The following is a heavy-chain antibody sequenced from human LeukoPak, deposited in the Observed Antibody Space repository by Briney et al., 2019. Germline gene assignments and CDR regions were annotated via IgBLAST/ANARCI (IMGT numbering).Heavy chain of an antibody. V-gene: IGHV1-18*01. CDR1: GGTFSSHG. CDR2: INTYNGNT. CDR3: ARQSRVVVAAAIRGDDAYDI. D-gene: IGHD2-2*01. J-gene: IGHJ3*02. Sequence: ASVKVSCKASGGTFSSHGISWVRQAPGQGPEWMGWINTYNGNTNYAQNLQGRVTMTTDTSTSTAYMELRSLRSDDTAVYYCARQSRVVVAAAIRGDDAYDIWGQGTMVTVSS.